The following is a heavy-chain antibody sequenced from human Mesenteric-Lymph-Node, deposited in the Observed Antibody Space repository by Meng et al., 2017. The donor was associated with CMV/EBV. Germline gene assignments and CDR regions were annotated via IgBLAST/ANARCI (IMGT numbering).Heavy chain of an antibody. Sequence: YSFTGYYIHWVRQAPGQGLEWMGWINPNSGGTNYAQKFQGWVTMTRDTSISTAYMELSRLRSDDTAVYYCARDRDYYGSGSYSLIDHWGQGTPVTVSS. CDR1: YSFTGYY. CDR2: INPNSGGT. J-gene: IGHJ4*02. V-gene: IGHV1-2*04. D-gene: IGHD3-10*01. CDR3: ARDRDYYGSGSYSLIDH.